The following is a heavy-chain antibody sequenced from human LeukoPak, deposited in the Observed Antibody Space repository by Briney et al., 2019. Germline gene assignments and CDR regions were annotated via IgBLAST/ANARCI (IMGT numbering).Heavy chain of an antibody. V-gene: IGHV3-13*01. CDR3: ARGHHPRYRSDAFDI. J-gene: IGHJ3*02. CDR1: GFTFSSYD. Sequence: GGSLRLSCAASGFTFSSYDMHWVRQATGKGLEWVSAIGTAGDTYYPGSVKGRFTISRENAKNSLCLQMNSLRAGDTAVYYCARGHHPRYRSDAFDIWGQGTMVTVSS. CDR2: IGTAGDT. D-gene: IGHD3-9*01.